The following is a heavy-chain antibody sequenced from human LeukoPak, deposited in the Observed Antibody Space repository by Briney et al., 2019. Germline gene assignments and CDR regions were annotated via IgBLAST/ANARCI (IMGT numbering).Heavy chain of an antibody. CDR3: AREWQYAPDY. Sequence: GGSLRLSCAASGFNFNIYHMNWVRQAPGKGLEWLSSISGRSDTIYYADSVRGRFTLSRDNAENSLYLQMRSLTDEDTAVYYCAREWQYAPDYWGQGTLVTVSS. CDR2: ISGRSDTI. J-gene: IGHJ4*02. V-gene: IGHV3-48*02. D-gene: IGHD2-2*01. CDR1: GFNFNIYH.